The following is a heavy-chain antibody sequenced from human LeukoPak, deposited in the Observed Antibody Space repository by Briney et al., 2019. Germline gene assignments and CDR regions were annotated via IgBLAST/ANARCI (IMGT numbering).Heavy chain of an antibody. CDR3: AKDRAQLVNGLLDY. D-gene: IGHD6-13*01. Sequence: QAGGSLRLSCAASGFTFSSYAMSWVRQAPGKGLEWVSAISGSGGSTYYADSVKGRFTISRDDSKNTLYLQMNSLRAEDTAVYYCAKDRAQLVNGLLDYWGQGTLVTVSS. CDR2: ISGSGGST. V-gene: IGHV3-23*01. CDR1: GFTFSSYA. J-gene: IGHJ4*02.